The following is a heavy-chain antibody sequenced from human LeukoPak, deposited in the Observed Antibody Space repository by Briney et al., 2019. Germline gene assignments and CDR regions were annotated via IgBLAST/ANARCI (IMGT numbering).Heavy chain of an antibody. Sequence: ASLKVSCKASGYTFTSYDINWVRQAAEQGREWMGWMNPNSGNTGYAQKFQGRVTITRNTSISTAYMELSSLRSEDTAVYSCARGPSWTGYSQPYYFDYWGQGTLVTVSS. D-gene: IGHD3/OR15-3a*01. V-gene: IGHV1-8*03. J-gene: IGHJ4*02. CDR3: ARGPSWTGYSQPYYFDY. CDR1: GYTFTSYD. CDR2: MNPNSGNT.